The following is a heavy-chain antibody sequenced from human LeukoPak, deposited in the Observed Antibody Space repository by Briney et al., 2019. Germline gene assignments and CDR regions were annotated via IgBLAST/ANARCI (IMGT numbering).Heavy chain of an antibody. CDR3: ARVRTRGALDY. Sequence: SETLSLTCAVYGGSFSGYYWSWIRQPPGKGLEWIGGINHSGSTNYNPSLKSRVTISVDTSKNQFSLKLSPVTAADTAVYYCARVRTRGALDYWGQGTLVTVSS. CDR2: INHSGST. J-gene: IGHJ4*02. D-gene: IGHD1-26*01. V-gene: IGHV4-34*01. CDR1: GGSFSGYY.